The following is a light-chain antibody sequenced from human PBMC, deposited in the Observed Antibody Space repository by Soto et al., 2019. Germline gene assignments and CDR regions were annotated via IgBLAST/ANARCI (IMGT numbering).Light chain of an antibody. CDR3: QQSYSIPIT. Sequence: IQMTQSPSSLSASIGDRVTITCRASQGIGVRLAWFQQKPGKAPQYLIQSASTLASGVPSRFSGSGSGTDFILTINNLQPEDVATYYCQQSYSIPITFGQGTRLQIK. CDR1: QGIGVR. V-gene: IGKV1-12*01. CDR2: SAS. J-gene: IGKJ5*01.